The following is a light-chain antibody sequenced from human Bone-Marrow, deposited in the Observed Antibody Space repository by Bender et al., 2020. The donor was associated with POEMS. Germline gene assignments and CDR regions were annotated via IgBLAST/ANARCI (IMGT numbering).Light chain of an antibody. CDR3: QSYDNSLGGWV. CDR1: SSDIGHYNY. J-gene: IGLJ3*02. CDR2: EVS. Sequence: QSALTQPASVSGSPGQSITISCTGTSSDIGHYNYVSWYQQHPGKAPKLMIYEVSKRPSGVPDRFSGSKSGNTASLTVSGLQAEDEGDYYCQSYDNSLGGWVFGGGTKLTVL. V-gene: IGLV2-8*01.